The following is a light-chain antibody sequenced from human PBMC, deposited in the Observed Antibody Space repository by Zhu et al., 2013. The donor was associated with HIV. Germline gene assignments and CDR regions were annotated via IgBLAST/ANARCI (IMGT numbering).Light chain of an antibody. CDR2: RAS. CDR3: LQHNSYPRT. CDR1: QSIGNW. V-gene: IGKV1-5*03. Sequence: GDRVTITCRANQSIGNWLAWYQQKPGKAPKLLIYRASGLQSGVPSTFSGSGSGTHFTLTISSLQPEDFATYYCLQHNSYPRTFGQGTKVEIK. J-gene: IGKJ1*01.